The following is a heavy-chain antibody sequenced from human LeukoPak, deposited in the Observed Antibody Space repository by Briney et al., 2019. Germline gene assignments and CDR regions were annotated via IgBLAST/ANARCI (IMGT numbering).Heavy chain of an antibody. CDR3: AKDAELNYFDY. Sequence: PGGSLRLSCAASGFTFYDYAMHWVRQAPGKSLEWVSLISGDGGSIYYADSVKGRFTISRDNSKNSLYLQMNSLRTEDTALYYCAKDAELNYFDYWGQGTLVTVSS. CDR2: ISGDGGSI. CDR1: GFTFYDYA. V-gene: IGHV3-43*02. D-gene: IGHD3-10*01. J-gene: IGHJ4*02.